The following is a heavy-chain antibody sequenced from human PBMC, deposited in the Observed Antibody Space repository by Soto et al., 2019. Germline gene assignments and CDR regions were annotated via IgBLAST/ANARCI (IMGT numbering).Heavy chain of an antibody. CDR1: GGSISSGGYY. V-gene: IGHV4-31*03. CDR3: ARVSDSSSWSNWFDP. Sequence: PSETLSLTCTVSGGSISSGGYYWSWIRQHPGKGLEWIGYIYYSGSTYYNPSLKSRVTISVDTSKNQFSLKLSSVTAADTAVYYCARVSDSSSWSNWFDPWGQGTLVTSPQ. D-gene: IGHD6-13*01. J-gene: IGHJ5*02. CDR2: IYYSGST.